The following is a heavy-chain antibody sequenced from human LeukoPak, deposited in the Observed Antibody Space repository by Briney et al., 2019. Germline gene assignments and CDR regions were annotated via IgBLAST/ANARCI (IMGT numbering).Heavy chain of an antibody. Sequence: PVRVSCKASGGTFSSYAIIWVRQAPRHRLGWLGGIILFFGTANYAEKFQSRVTITTDESTSTAYMELSSLRSEDTAVYYCATRVGVCSSTSCHDSGAFDYWGQGTLVTVSS. CDR3: ATRVGVCSSTSCHDSGAFDY. J-gene: IGHJ4*02. CDR1: GGTFSSYA. V-gene: IGHV1-69*05. D-gene: IGHD2-2*01. CDR2: IILFFGTA.